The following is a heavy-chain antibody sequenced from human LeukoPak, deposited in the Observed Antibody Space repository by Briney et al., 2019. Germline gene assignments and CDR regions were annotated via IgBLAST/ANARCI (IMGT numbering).Heavy chain of an antibody. D-gene: IGHD3-10*01. CDR2: IRYDGSNK. J-gene: IGHJ4*02. CDR1: GFTFSSYG. V-gene: IGHV3-30*02. Sequence: GGSLRLSCAASGFTFSSYGMHWVRQAPGKGLEWVAFIRYDGSNKYYADSVKGRFTISRDNSKNTLYLQMNSLRAEDTAVYYCAKDPTVRGVIGRYFDYWGQGTLVTVSS. CDR3: AKDPTVRGVIGRYFDY.